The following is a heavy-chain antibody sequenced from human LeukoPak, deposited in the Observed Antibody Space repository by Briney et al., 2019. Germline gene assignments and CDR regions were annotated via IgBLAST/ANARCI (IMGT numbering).Heavy chain of an antibody. V-gene: IGHV4-59*01. CDR2: VYYSGST. CDR3: ARLYSSSSPFDY. D-gene: IGHD6-6*01. J-gene: IGHJ4*02. CDR1: GGSISSYY. Sequence: SETLSLTCTVSGGSISSYYWNWIRQPPGKGLEWVGYVYYSGSTNYNPSLQSRVTISVDTSKNQFSLKLTSVTAADTAVYYCARLYSSSSPFDYWGQGALVTVSS.